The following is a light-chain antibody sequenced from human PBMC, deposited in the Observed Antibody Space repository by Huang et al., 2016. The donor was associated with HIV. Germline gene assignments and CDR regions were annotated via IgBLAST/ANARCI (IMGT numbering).Light chain of an antibody. Sequence: EIVMTQSPATLSVSPGERATLSCRASQSVSTNLAWFQQSPGRAPRPLLYDASIRTFAVPARFSGSGSGSEFTLTISGLQSEDFAVYYCHQYNNWPPTWTFGQGTKVEVK. J-gene: IGKJ1*01. V-gene: IGKV3-15*01. CDR3: HQYNNWPPTWT. CDR2: DAS. CDR1: QSVSTN.